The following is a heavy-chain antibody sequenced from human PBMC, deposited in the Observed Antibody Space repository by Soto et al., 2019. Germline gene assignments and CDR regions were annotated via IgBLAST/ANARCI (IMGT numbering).Heavy chain of an antibody. CDR1: GGSISSSSYY. D-gene: IGHD2-15*01. CDR3: ARPRRGCSGGSCYYAFDI. J-gene: IGHJ3*02. V-gene: IGHV4-39*01. Sequence: QLLESGPGLVKPSETLSLTCTVSGGSISSSSYYWGWIRQPPGKGLEWIGSIYYSGSTYYNPSLKSRVTISVDTSKNQFSLKLSSVTAADTAVYYCARPRRGCSGGSCYYAFDIWGQGTMVTVSS. CDR2: IYYSGST.